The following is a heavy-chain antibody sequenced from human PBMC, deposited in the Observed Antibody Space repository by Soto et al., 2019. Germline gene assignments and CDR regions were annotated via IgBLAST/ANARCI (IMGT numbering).Heavy chain of an antibody. D-gene: IGHD6-13*01. CDR3: ARRMRMAADAPSHYYAMHV. J-gene: IGHJ6*02. Sequence: PGESLKISCKGSGYTFTNYWISWVRQMPGKGLEWMGRIDPSDSYTNYSPSFQGHVTISADKSVGTAYLQWSSLTASDTAMYYCARRMRMAADAPSHYYAMHVWCQGPTVTLSS. CDR1: GYTFTNYW. CDR2: IDPSDSYT. V-gene: IGHV5-10-1*01.